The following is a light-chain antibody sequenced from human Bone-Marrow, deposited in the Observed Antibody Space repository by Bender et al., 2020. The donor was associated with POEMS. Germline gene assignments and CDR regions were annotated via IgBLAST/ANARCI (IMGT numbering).Light chain of an antibody. Sequence: QSVLTQPPSVSGAPGQRVTISCSGSSSNIGAGYDVHWYRQLPGTAPKLLIYGDTNRPSGVPDRISGSKSGTSASLAITGLQAEDEADYYCSSFTSTSSLVLFGGGTKLT. CDR3: SSFTSTSSLVL. CDR1: SSNIGAGYD. V-gene: IGLV1-40*01. CDR2: GDT. J-gene: IGLJ2*01.